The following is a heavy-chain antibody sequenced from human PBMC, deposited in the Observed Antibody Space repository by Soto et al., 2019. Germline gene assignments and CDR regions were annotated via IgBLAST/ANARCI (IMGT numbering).Heavy chain of an antibody. D-gene: IGHD3-22*01. CDR2: ISGIRDYI. J-gene: IGHJ4*02. CDR1: GFTFSYYA. V-gene: IGHV3-21*06. Sequence: GGSLRLCCAASGFTFSYYALHWVRRAPGKGLEWVSSISGIRDYIRYADSVKGRFTISRDNAKTSLYLQMNSLTAEDTAVYYCAREGVHNYNEYYFDYWGQGTLVTVSS. CDR3: AREGVHNYNEYYFDY.